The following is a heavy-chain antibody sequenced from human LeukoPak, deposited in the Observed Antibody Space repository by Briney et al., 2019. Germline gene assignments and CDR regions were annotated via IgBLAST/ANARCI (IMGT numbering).Heavy chain of an antibody. J-gene: IGHJ4*02. CDR2: ISVYNGNT. D-gene: IGHD4-11*01. CDR1: GYTFTTYY. V-gene: IGHV1-18*04. CDR3: ATTSTIVAREAIY. Sequence: ASVKVSCKASGYTFTTYYMHWVRQAPGQGLEWMGWISVYNGNTNYAQKFQGRVTMTTDTSTSTAYMELRSLRSDDTAVYYCATTSTIVAREAIYWGQGTLVTVSS.